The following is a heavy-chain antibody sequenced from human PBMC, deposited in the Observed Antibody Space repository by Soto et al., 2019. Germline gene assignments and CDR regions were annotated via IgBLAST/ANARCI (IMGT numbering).Heavy chain of an antibody. D-gene: IGHD3-16*01. CDR1: GGSISSYY. CDR2: ICYSGST. J-gene: IGHJ6*02. Sequence: SETLSLTCAFSGGSISSYYWSWIRQPPGKGLEWIGYICYSGSTNYNPSLKSRVTISLDTSKNQFSLKLTSVTAADTAVYYCARGADTPYGMDVWGQGTTVTVSS. CDR3: ARGADTPYGMDV. V-gene: IGHV4-59*01.